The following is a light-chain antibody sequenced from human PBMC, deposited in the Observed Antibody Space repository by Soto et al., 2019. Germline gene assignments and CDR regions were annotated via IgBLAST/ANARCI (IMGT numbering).Light chain of an antibody. CDR2: RNN. Sequence: QSVLTQPPSASGTPGQRVTISCSGSSSNIGSNYVYWYQQLPGTAPKLLIYRNNQRPSGVPDRFSGSKSGTSASLAISGLRSEDEADYYCAAWDDSLSAYVFGTGNKVTVL. J-gene: IGLJ1*01. CDR3: AAWDDSLSAYV. CDR1: SSNIGSNY. V-gene: IGLV1-47*01.